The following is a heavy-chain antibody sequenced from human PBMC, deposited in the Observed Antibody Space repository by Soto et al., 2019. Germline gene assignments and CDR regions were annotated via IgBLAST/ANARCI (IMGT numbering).Heavy chain of an antibody. V-gene: IGHV1-46*01. Sequence: QVQLVQSGAELKKPGASVTVACKASGYKFTTYFIHWVRQAPGQGLEWMGMIHPSGDTGYAQKFRGRVTMTIDPSTTTAYMELRNLTSEDTAVYFSVRGYCTTSPCSGDFQFWGQGTLVTVAS. J-gene: IGHJ1*01. CDR1: GYKFTTYF. D-gene: IGHD2-15*01. CDR3: VRGYCTTSPCSGDFQF. CDR2: IHPSGDT.